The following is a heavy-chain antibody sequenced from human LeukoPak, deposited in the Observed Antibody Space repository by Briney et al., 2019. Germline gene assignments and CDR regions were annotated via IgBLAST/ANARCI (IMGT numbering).Heavy chain of an antibody. CDR3: ARDYRGSSVKDYYDSSGYYYVPFDY. CDR1: GYTFTSYG. CDR2: FSAYNGNT. Sequence: GASVTVSCKASGYTFTSYGISWGRQAPGQGLEWMGWFSAYNGNTNYAKKLQGRVTMTTDTSTSTAYMALRSLRSDDTAVYYCARDYRGSSVKDYYDSSGYYYVPFDYWGQGTLVTVSS. J-gene: IGHJ4*02. V-gene: IGHV1-18*01. D-gene: IGHD3-22*01.